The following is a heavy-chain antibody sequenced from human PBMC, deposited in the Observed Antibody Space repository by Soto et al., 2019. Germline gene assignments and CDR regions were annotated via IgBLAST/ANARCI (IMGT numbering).Heavy chain of an antibody. V-gene: IGHV4-31*03. CDR3: ARVRPMVRGVSTRFDP. CDR2: IYYSGST. CDR1: GGSISSGGYY. D-gene: IGHD3-10*01. J-gene: IGHJ5*02. Sequence: SETLSLTCTVSGGSISSGGYYWSWIRQHPGKGLEWIGYIYYSGSTYYNPSLKSRVTISVDTSKNQFSLKLSSVTAADTAVYYCARVRPMVRGVSTRFDPWGQGTLVTVSS.